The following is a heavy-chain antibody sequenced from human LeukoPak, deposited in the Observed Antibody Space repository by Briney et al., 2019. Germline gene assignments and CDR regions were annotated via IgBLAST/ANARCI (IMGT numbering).Heavy chain of an antibody. CDR1: GFTFSSYN. V-gene: IGHV3-48*04. Sequence: GGSLRLSCAASGFTFSSYNMNWVRQAPGKGLEWVSYISGRGNTIKYADSVKGRFTISRDNGKNSLYLHMSSLRAEDTAVYYCARDPPALEDFDYWGQGTQVTVSS. CDR2: ISGRGNTI. J-gene: IGHJ4*02. CDR3: ARDPPALEDFDY.